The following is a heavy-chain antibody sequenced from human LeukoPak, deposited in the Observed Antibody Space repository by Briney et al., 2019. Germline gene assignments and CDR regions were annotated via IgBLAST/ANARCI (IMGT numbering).Heavy chain of an antibody. J-gene: IGHJ6*03. CDR2: INPNSGGT. Sequence: GASVKVSCKASGNTFTGYYMHWVRQAPGQGLEWMGWINPNSGGTNYAQKFQGRVTMTGDTSISTAYMELSRLRSDDTAVYYCASYSSSWYGVYYYYMDVWGKGTTVTVSS. V-gene: IGHV1-2*02. CDR3: ASYSSSWYGVYYYYMDV. D-gene: IGHD6-13*01. CDR1: GNTFTGYY.